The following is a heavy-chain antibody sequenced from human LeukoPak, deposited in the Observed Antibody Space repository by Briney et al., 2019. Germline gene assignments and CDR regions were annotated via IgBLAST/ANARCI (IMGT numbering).Heavy chain of an antibody. CDR2: ISSSSSTI. Sequence: GGSLRLSCAAPGFTVSSYSMNWVRQAPGQGLEWVSYISSSSSTIYYADTVKGRFTISRDNAKNSLYLQMNSLRDEDTAVYYCARGDTAMVPFDYWGQGTLVTVSS. J-gene: IGHJ4*02. V-gene: IGHV3-48*02. CDR1: GFTVSSYS. CDR3: ARGDTAMVPFDY. D-gene: IGHD5-18*01.